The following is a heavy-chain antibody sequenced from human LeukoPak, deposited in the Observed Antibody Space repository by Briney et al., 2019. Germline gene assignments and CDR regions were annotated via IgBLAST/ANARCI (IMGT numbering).Heavy chain of an antibody. CDR3: ARRLRMIVVAGRAFDI. J-gene: IGHJ3*02. CDR2: INHSGST. CDR1: GVSISSNDW. D-gene: IGHD3-22*01. Sequence: SETLSLTCDVSGVSISSNDWWSWVRQPPGKGLEWIGEINHSGSTNYNPSLKSRVTISVDTSKNQFSLKLSSVTAADTAAYYCARRLRMIVVAGRAFDIWGQGTMVTVSS. V-gene: IGHV4-4*02.